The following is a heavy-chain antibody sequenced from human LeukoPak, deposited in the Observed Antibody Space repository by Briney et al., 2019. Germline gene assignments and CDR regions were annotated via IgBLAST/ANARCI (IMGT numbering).Heavy chain of an antibody. CDR2: MNPNSGNT. D-gene: IGHD3-16*01. CDR1: GYTFTSYD. CDR3: ARTYYDYVWGSHDAFDI. V-gene: IGHV1-8*01. Sequence: ASVKVPCKASGYTFTSYDINWVRQATGQGLEWMGWMNPNSGNTGYAQKFQGRVTMTRNTSISTAYMELSSLRSEDTAVYYCARTYYDYVWGSHDAFDIWGQGTMVTVSS. J-gene: IGHJ3*02.